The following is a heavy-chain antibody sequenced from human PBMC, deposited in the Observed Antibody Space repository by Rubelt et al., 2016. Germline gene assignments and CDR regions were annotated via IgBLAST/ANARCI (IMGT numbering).Heavy chain of an antibody. D-gene: IGHD6-19*01. Sequence: VQLVQSGAEVKKPGASVKVSCKASGYTFTSYGISWVRQAPGQGLEGMGWISAYNGNTNNAQKLQGRVTMTTDTSTSTAYMELSSLRSEDTAIYYCATGYSSGWYVAYWGQGTLVTVSS. J-gene: IGHJ4*02. CDR1: GYTFTSYG. V-gene: IGHV1-18*01. CDR3: ATGYSSGWYVAY. CDR2: ISAYNGNT.